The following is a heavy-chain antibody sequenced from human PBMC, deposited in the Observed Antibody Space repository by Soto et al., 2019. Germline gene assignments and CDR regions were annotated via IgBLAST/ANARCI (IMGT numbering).Heavy chain of an antibody. D-gene: IGHD3-10*01. Sequence: EVHLVESGGGLVQPGQSLRLSCTTSGFTFGDYAMSWFRQAPGKGLEFLGFIMSKAYGGAADYAPSVKGRITISRDDSKSIAFLQMNSLKPEDTAVYYCVRDIDRGTAGHWGQGILVTVSS. CDR3: VRDIDRGTAGH. V-gene: IGHV3-49*03. J-gene: IGHJ4*02. CDR1: GFTFGDYA. CDR2: IMSKAYGGAA.